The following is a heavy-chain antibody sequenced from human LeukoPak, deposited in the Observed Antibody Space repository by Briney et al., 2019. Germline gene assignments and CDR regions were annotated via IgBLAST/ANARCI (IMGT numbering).Heavy chain of an antibody. Sequence: SETLSLTCTVSGGSISSYYWRWIRQPPGKGLEWIGYIYYSGSTNYNPSLKSRVTISVDTSKNQFSLKLSSVTAADTAVYYCARYFPRNYFDYWGQGTLVTVSS. CDR1: GGSISSYY. J-gene: IGHJ4*02. CDR3: ARYFPRNYFDY. D-gene: IGHD2/OR15-2a*01. V-gene: IGHV4-59*01. CDR2: IYYSGST.